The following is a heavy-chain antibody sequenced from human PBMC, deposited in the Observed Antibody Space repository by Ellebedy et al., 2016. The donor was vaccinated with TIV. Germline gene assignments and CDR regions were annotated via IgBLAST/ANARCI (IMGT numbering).Heavy chain of an antibody. CDR3: ARDFGRRRYYGSGSHEYFQH. Sequence: PGGSLRLSCAASGFTFSSYAMHWVRQATGKGLEWVAVISYDGSNKYYADSVKGRFTISRDNSKNTLYLQMNSLRAEDTAVYYCARDFGRRRYYGSGSHEYFQHWGQGTLVTVSS. CDR2: ISYDGSNK. D-gene: IGHD3-10*01. CDR1: GFTFSSYA. V-gene: IGHV3-30-3*01. J-gene: IGHJ1*01.